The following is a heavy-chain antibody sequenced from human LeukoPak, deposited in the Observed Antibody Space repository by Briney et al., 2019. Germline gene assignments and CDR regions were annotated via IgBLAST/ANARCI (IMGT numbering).Heavy chain of an antibody. Sequence: ASVKVSCKTSGYTFSGYFIHWVRQAAGQGLEWMGRINSNSGATEYVQNFQGRVAMSRDTSISTASMELSWLTSDDMAVYYCARDLSSTPNWEFDYWGQGTLVTVSS. CDR3: ARDLSSTPNWEFDY. V-gene: IGHV1-2*06. CDR1: GYTFSGYF. J-gene: IGHJ4*02. D-gene: IGHD7-27*01. CDR2: INSNSGAT.